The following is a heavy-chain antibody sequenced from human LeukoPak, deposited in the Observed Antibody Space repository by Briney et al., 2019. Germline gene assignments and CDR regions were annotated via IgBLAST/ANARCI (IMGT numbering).Heavy chain of an antibody. Sequence: ASVKVSCKASGGTFSSYAISWVRQAPGQGLEWMGRIIPILGIANYAQKFQGRVTITADKSTSTAYMELSSLRSEDTAVYYCAREFRSYCSGGSCAYFDYWGQGTLVTVSS. CDR2: IIPILGIA. J-gene: IGHJ4*02. CDR3: AREFRSYCSGGSCAYFDY. D-gene: IGHD2-15*01. V-gene: IGHV1-69*04. CDR1: GGTFSSYA.